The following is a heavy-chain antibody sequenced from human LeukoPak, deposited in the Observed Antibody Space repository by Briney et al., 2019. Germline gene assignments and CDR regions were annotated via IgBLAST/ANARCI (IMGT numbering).Heavy chain of an antibody. D-gene: IGHD3-22*01. CDR1: GFTFSSYA. CDR3: AKDLYYDSSGYFPTAFDY. V-gene: IGHV3-23*01. CDR2: ISGSGVST. J-gene: IGHJ4*02. Sequence: GGSLRLSCADSGFTFSSYAMSWVRQAPGKGLEWVSAISGSGVSTYYADSVKGRFTISRDNSKNTLYLQMNSLRAEDTAVYYCAKDLYYDSSGYFPTAFDYWGQGTLVTVSS.